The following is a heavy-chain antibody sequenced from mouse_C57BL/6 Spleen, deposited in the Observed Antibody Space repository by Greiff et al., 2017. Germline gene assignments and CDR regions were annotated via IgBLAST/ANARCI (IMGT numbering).Heavy chain of an antibody. V-gene: IGHV1-9*01. CDR1: GYTFTGYW. D-gene: IGHD2-3*01. Sequence: VMLVESGAELMKPGASVKLSCKATGYTFTGYWMAWVKQRPGHGLEWIGEILPGSGSTNYNEKFKGEATFTADTSSNTAYMQLSSLTTEDSAIYYCARRGNDGYLWYFDVWGTGTTVTVSS. J-gene: IGHJ1*03. CDR2: ILPGSGST. CDR3: ARRGNDGYLWYFDV.